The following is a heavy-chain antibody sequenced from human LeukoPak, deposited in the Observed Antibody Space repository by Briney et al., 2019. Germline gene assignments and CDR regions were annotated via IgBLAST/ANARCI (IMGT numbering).Heavy chain of an antibody. CDR3: VREQFSHTSNYFDN. Sequence: GGSLRLSCAASGFMFDDYAMHWVRQVPGRGLEWFSLISGDGVSSFYADSGKGRFTISRDNNNRSLSLRMRRLTTEDTAFYYCVREQFSHTSNYFDNWGQGILVSVSS. CDR2: ISGDGVSS. J-gene: IGHJ4*02. D-gene: IGHD5-24*01. V-gene: IGHV3-43*02. CDR1: GFMFDDYA.